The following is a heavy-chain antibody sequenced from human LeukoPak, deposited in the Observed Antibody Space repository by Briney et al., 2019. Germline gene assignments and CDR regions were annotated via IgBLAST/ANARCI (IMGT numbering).Heavy chain of an antibody. CDR3: AREYNSGPKQTDAFDI. J-gene: IGHJ3*02. CDR2: ISGDEIWT. CDR1: GFTFSSYG. Sequence: GGSLRLSCAESGFTFSSYGMHWVRQAPGKGLVWVSRISGDEIWTSYADSVKGRFIISRDNAKNTLYLQMNSLRTEDTAVYYCAREYNSGPKQTDAFDIWGQGTMVTVSS. V-gene: IGHV3-74*01. D-gene: IGHD3-22*01.